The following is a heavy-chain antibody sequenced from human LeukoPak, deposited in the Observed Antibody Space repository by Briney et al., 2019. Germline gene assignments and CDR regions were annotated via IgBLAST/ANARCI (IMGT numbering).Heavy chain of an antibody. V-gene: IGHV4-39*01. CDR2: IYYSGST. J-gene: IGHJ6*02. D-gene: IGHD3-16*01. Sequence: SETLSLTCTVSGGSISSSSYYWGWIRQPPGKGLEWIGSIYYSGSTYYNPSLKSRVTISVDTSKNQFSLKLSSVAAADTAVYYCAKVGGGSYYYYGMDVWGQGATVTVSS. CDR1: GGSISSSSYY. CDR3: AKVGGGSYYYYGMDV.